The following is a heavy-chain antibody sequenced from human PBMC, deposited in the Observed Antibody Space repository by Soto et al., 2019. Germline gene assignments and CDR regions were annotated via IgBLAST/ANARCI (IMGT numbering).Heavy chain of an antibody. CDR3: AREVYYYDSSGNLGGYYYFDY. CDR2: IYYSGST. CDR1: GGSIISGGYY. Sequence: SETLSLTCTVSGGSIISGGYYWSWIRKHPGKGLEWIGYIYYSGSTYYNPSLKSRVTISVDTSKNQFSLKLSSVTAADTAVYYCAREVYYYDSSGNLGGYYYFDYWGQGTLVTVSS. D-gene: IGHD3-22*01. J-gene: IGHJ4*02. V-gene: IGHV4-31*03.